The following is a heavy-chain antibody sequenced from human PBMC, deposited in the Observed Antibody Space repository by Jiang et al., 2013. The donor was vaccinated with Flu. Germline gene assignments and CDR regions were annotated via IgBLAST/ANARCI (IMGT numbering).Heavy chain of an antibody. Sequence: GAEVKKPGASVKVSCKASGYTFTSYAMHWVRQAPGQRLEWMGWINAGNGNTKYSQKFQGRVTITRDTSASTAYMELSSLRSEDTAVYYCARDLDCSSTSCYTQRTYYYGMDVWGQGTTVTVSS. V-gene: IGHV1-3*01. D-gene: IGHD2-2*02. CDR2: INAGNGNT. J-gene: IGHJ6*02. CDR3: ARDLDCSSTSCYTQRTYYYGMDV. CDR1: GYTFTSYA.